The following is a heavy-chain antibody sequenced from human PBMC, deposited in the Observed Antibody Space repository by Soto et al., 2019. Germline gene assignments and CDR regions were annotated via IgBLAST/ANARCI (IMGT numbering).Heavy chain of an antibody. V-gene: IGHV3-53*01. CDR1: GVTVSRNS. CDR2: IYSGGST. J-gene: IGHJ1*01. Sequence: GGALRLPFAAPGVTVSRNSNSVGRPAPWKGLEWVSVIYSGGSTYYADSVKGRFTISRDNSKNTLYLQMNSLRAEDTAVYYCARDRVESGYPEYFQHWGQGTLVTVSS. D-gene: IGHD3-22*01. CDR3: ARDRVESGYPEYFQH.